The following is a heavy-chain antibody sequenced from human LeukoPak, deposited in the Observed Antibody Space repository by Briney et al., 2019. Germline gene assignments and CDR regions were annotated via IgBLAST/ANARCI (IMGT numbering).Heavy chain of an antibody. Sequence: GGSLRLSCAASGFTFSTYWMTWVRQAPGKGLEWVANIKQDGSEKYYVDSVKGRFTISRDNAKNSLYLQMNSLRAEDTAVYYCARGAYSSGWAYFDHWGQGTLVTVSS. CDR2: IKQDGSEK. CDR1: GFTFSTYW. V-gene: IGHV3-7*01. D-gene: IGHD6-19*01. CDR3: ARGAYSSGWAYFDH. J-gene: IGHJ4*02.